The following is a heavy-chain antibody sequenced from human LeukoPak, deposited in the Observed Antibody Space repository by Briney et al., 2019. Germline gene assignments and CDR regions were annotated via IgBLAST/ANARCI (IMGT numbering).Heavy chain of an antibody. Sequence: GGSLRHSFAASGFTFSDYYMSWVRQAPGRGLEWGSYISSSGSTIYYADSVKGRFTISRDNAKNSLYLQMNSLRAEDTAVYYCARVNSSGWYMAFDYWGQGTLVTVSS. CDR1: GFTFSDYY. CDR2: ISSSGSTI. V-gene: IGHV3-11*01. J-gene: IGHJ4*02. D-gene: IGHD6-19*01. CDR3: ARVNSSGWYMAFDY.